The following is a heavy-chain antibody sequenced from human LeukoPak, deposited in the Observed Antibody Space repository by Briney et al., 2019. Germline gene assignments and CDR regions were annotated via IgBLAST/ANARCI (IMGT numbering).Heavy chain of an antibody. CDR1: GYTFTSYG. V-gene: IGHV1-18*01. CDR3: ARAQGSSWYNLLLGFEP. J-gene: IGHJ5*02. D-gene: IGHD6-13*01. CDR2: ISAYNGNT. Sequence: GASVKVSCKASGYTFTSYGISWVRQAPGQGLEWMGWISAYNGNTNYAQKLQGRVTMTTDTSTSTAYMELRSLRSDDTAVYYCARAQGSSWYNLLLGFEPWGQGTLVTVSS.